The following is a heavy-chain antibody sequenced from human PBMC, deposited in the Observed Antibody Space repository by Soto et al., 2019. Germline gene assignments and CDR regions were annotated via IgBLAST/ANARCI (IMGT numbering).Heavy chain of an antibody. J-gene: IGHJ6*02. V-gene: IGHV5-10-1*01. CDR1: GYSFTSYW. CDR2: IEPSDSYT. Sequence: GESLKISCKGSGYSFTSYWITWVRQMPGKGLEWMGKIEPSDSYTNYSPSFQGHVTISADKSISTAYLQWSSLKALDTAMYYCARVSGYPNYYGMDVWGQGTTVTVSS. D-gene: IGHD3-22*01. CDR3: ARVSGYPNYYGMDV.